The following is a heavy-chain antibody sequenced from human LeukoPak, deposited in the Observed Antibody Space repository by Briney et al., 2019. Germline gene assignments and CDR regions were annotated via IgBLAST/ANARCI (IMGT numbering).Heavy chain of an antibody. V-gene: IGHV1-18*01. D-gene: IGHD3-22*01. CDR1: GYTFTSYG. Sequence: GASVKVSCKASGYTFTSYGISWVRQAPGQGLEWMGWISAYNGITNYAQKLQGRVTMTTDTSTSTAYMELRSLRSDDSAVYYCARASYYYDSSGYYYPSRDFDYWGQGTLVTVSS. J-gene: IGHJ4*02. CDR2: ISAYNGIT. CDR3: ARASYYYDSSGYYYPSRDFDY.